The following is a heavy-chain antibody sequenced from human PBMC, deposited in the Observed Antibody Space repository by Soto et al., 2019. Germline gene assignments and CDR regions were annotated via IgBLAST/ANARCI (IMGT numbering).Heavy chain of an antibody. V-gene: IGHV3-30*19. CDR1: GFTFSSYG. D-gene: IGHD6-19*01. CDR3: ARAGAGARSDYYYGMDV. CDR2: IWYDGSNK. Sequence: PGGLLRLSCAASGFTFSSYGMHWVRQAPGKGLEWVAVIWYDGSNKYYADSVKGRFTISRDNSKNTLYLQMNSLRAEDTAVYYCARAGAGARSDYYYGMDVWGQGTTVTVSS. J-gene: IGHJ6*02.